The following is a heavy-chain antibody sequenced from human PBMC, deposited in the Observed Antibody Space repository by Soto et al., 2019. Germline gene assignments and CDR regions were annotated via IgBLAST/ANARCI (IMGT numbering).Heavy chain of an antibody. V-gene: IGHV3-33*01. J-gene: IGHJ4*02. CDR1: GFTFSSYG. Sequence: QVQLVESGGGVVQPGRSLRLSCAASGFTFSSYGMHWVRQAPGKGLEWVAVIWYDGSNKYYADSVKGRFTISRDNSKNTLYLQMNSLRAEDTAVYYCARDKEHIAVARPFDYWGQGTLVTVSS. D-gene: IGHD6-19*01. CDR2: IWYDGSNK. CDR3: ARDKEHIAVARPFDY.